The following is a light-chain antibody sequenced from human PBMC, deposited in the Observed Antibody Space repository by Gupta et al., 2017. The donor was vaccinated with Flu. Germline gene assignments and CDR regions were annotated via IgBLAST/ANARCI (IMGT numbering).Light chain of an antibody. CDR1: QSISIW. J-gene: IGKJ4*01. CDR2: MAS. V-gene: IGKV1-5*03. Sequence: IQMTQSPSTLSASVGDTVTITCRASQSISIWLAWYQQIHGSAPKLLIYMASALETGVPSRFSGSGTGTEFTLTISSLQPDDFATYYCQKYSRFSTFGGGTKVEIK. CDR3: QKYSRFST.